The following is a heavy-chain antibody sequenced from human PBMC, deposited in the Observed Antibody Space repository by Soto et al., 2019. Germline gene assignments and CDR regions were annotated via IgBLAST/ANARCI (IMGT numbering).Heavy chain of an antibody. CDR2: IWGDGSTE. CDR3: ARSGHCSADNCNLRGPFDY. Sequence: VQLVESGGDLVQPGGSLRLSCAASGFTFHTIAMHWVRQAPGKGLEWVAAIWGDGSTEKYADSVKGRFTISRDNSKNMLYLQMNSLRAEDTAVYYCARSGHCSADNCNLRGPFDYWGQGTLVTVSS. V-gene: IGHV3-33*01. D-gene: IGHD2-15*01. CDR1: GFTFHTIA. J-gene: IGHJ4*02.